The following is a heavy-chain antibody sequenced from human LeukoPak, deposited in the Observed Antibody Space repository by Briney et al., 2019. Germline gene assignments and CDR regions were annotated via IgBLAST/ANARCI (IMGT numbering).Heavy chain of an antibody. CDR2: ISAYNGNT. J-gene: IGHJ6*02. V-gene: IGHV1-18*01. CDR1: GYTFTSYG. CDR3: ARDLPYSSSWYVGDYYYGMDV. Sequence: APVKVSCKASGYTFTSYGISWVRQAPGQGLEWMGWISAYNGNTNYAQKLQGRVTMTTDTSTSTAYMELRSLRSDDTAVYYCARDLPYSSSWYVGDYYYGMDVWGQGTTVTVSS. D-gene: IGHD6-13*01.